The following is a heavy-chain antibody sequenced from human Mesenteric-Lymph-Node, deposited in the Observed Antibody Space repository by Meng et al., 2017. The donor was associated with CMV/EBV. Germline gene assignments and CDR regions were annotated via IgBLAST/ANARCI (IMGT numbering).Heavy chain of an antibody. J-gene: IGHJ6*02. D-gene: IGHD6-13*01. CDR2: ISSYNGNT. CDR3: ARSITAGTEMDV. CDR1: GYTFTGYY. Sequence: ASVKVSCKASGYTFTGYYMHWVRQAPGQGLEWLGWISSYNGNTNNVQNLQGRLTMTTDTSTRTAYMELRNMRSDDTAVYYCARSITAGTEMDVWGQGTTVTVSS. V-gene: IGHV1-18*04.